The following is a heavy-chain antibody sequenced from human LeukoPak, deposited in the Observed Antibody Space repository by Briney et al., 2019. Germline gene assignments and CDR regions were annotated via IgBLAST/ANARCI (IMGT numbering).Heavy chain of an antibody. CDR2: ISSSSSYI. CDR3: ARARDYFDWSLPAFDI. CDR1: GFTFSSYS. Sequence: GGSLRLSCAASGFTFSSYSMNWVRQAPGKGLEWVSSISSSSSYIYYADSVKGRFTISRDNAKNSLYLQMNSLRAEDTAVYYCARARDYFDWSLPAFDIWGQGTMVTVSS. V-gene: IGHV3-21*01. J-gene: IGHJ3*02. D-gene: IGHD3-9*01.